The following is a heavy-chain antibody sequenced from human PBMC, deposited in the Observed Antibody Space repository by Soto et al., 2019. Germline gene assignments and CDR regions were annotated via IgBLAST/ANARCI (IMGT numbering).Heavy chain of an antibody. V-gene: IGHV1-8*01. Sequence: GASVKVSCKASGYTFTSYDISWVRQATGQGLEWMGWMNPNSGNTGYAQKFQGRFTISRDNAKNTLYLHMNSLRAEDTAVYYCVRDMQLWRLDSWGQGTLVTVSS. CDR3: VRDMQLWRLDS. CDR1: GYTFTSYD. CDR2: MNPNSGNT. J-gene: IGHJ4*02. D-gene: IGHD2-15*01.